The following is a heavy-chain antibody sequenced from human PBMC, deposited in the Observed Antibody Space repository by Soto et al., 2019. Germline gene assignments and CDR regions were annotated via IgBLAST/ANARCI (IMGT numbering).Heavy chain of an antibody. D-gene: IGHD3-22*01. CDR1: GGTFSSYA. J-gene: IGHJ6*02. V-gene: IGHV1-69*01. CDR3: ARVESSKWLSKYGMDV. CDR2: IIPIFGTA. Sequence: QVQLVQSGAEVKKPGSSVKVSCKASGGTFSSYAISWVRQAPGQGLEWMGGIIPIFGTANYAQKFQGRVTITADESKSTAYMELSSMRSEDTAVYYCARVESSKWLSKYGMDVWGQGTTVTVSS.